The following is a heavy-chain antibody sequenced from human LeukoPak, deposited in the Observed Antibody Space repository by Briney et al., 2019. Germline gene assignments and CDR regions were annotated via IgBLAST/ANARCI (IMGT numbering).Heavy chain of an antibody. V-gene: IGHV4-4*02. Sequence: SGTLSLTCAVSGGSISSSNWWSWVRQPPGKGLEWIGEIYHSGSTNYNPSLKSRVTISVDKSKNQFSLKLSSVTAADTAVYYCARDLGEGYSLFDYWGQGTLVTVSS. CDR1: GGSISSSNW. CDR3: ARDLGEGYSLFDY. CDR2: IYHSGST. J-gene: IGHJ4*02. D-gene: IGHD1-26*01.